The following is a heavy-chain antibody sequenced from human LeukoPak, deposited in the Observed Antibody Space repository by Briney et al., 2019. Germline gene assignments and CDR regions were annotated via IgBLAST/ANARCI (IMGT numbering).Heavy chain of an antibody. CDR3: VKQSVPATLHFDY. D-gene: IGHD2-21*02. J-gene: IGHJ4*02. V-gene: IGHV3-23*01. CDR1: GFIFSDYA. Sequence: GGSLRLSCAASGFIFSDYAMSRVRQAPGKGLEWVSAISGSDGRIYYADSVKGRFTISRDNSKNTLYLQMNSLRAEDTAVYHCVKQSVPATLHFDYWGQGTLVTVSS. CDR2: ISGSDGRI.